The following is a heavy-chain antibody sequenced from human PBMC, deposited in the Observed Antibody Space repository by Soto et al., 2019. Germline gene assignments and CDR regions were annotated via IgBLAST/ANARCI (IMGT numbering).Heavy chain of an antibody. V-gene: IGHV3-33*01. Sequence: QVQLVESGGGVVQPGRSLRLSCAASGFTFSSYGMHWVRQAPGKGLEWVAVIWYDGSNKYYADSVKGRFTISRDNSKNTLYLQMNSLRAEDTAVYYCARDPPGKKAGYDFWSGHYYYGMDVWGQGTTVTVSS. CDR1: GFTFSSYG. CDR2: IWYDGSNK. CDR3: ARDPPGKKAGYDFWSGHYYYGMDV. J-gene: IGHJ6*02. D-gene: IGHD3-3*01.